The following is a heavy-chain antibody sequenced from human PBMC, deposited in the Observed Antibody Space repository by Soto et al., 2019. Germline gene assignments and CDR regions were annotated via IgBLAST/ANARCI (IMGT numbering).Heavy chain of an antibody. D-gene: IGHD3-3*01. CDR2: IYWNDDK. Sequence: QITLKESGPTLVKPTQTLTQTCTFSGFSLSTSGVGVGWIRQPPGKALEWLALIYWNDDKRYSPSLKSRLTITKDTSKKQVVLTMTNMDPVDTATYYCAHRGTYYDFWSGYSNPQYYFDYWGQGTLVTVSS. J-gene: IGHJ4*02. V-gene: IGHV2-5*01. CDR1: GFSLSTSGVG. CDR3: AHRGTYYDFWSGYSNPQYYFDY.